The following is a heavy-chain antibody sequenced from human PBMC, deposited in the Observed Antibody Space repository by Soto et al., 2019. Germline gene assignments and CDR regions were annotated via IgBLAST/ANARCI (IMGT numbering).Heavy chain of an antibody. J-gene: IGHJ6*02. Sequence: GASVKVSCKASGYTFTSYGISWVRQAPGQGLEWMGWISAYNGNTNYAQKLQGRVTMTTDTSTSTAYMELRSLRSDDTAVYYCARVGEVVPAAFSHYSYYGMHVWGQGTTLTLSS. CDR1: GYTFTSYG. CDR2: ISAYNGNT. D-gene: IGHD2-2*01. V-gene: IGHV1-18*01. CDR3: ARVGEVVPAAFSHYSYYGMHV.